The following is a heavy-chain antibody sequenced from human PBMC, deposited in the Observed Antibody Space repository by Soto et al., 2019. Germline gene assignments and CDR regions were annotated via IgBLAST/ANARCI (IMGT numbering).Heavy chain of an antibody. D-gene: IGHD1-26*01. V-gene: IGHV4-59*01. CDR3: ARAPSSGSYEYFQH. Sequence: SETLSLTCTVSGGSISSYYWSWIRQPPGKGLEWIGYIYYSGSTNYNPSLKSRVTISVDTSKNQFSLKLSSVTAADTAVYYCARAPSSGSYEYFQHWGQGTLVTVSS. J-gene: IGHJ1*01. CDR2: IYYSGST. CDR1: GGSISSYY.